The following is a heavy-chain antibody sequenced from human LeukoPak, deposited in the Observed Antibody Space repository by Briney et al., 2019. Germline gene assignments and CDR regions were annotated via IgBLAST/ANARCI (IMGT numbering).Heavy chain of an antibody. J-gene: IGHJ5*02. CDR2: INHSGST. Sequence: PSETLSLTCAVYGGSFSGYYWSWIRQPPGKGLEWIGEINHSGSTNYNPSLKSRVTISVDTSKNRFSLKLSSVTAADTAVYYCAPKGVAAALGWFDPWGQGTLVTVSS. V-gene: IGHV4-34*01. CDR1: GGSFSGYY. CDR3: APKGVAAALGWFDP. D-gene: IGHD6-13*01.